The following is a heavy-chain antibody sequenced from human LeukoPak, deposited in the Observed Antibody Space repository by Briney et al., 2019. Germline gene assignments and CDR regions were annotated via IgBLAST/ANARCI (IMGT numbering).Heavy chain of an antibody. J-gene: IGHJ4*02. CDR1: GYTFTDYY. CDR3: TGGNGPGDY. Sequence: ASVKVSCKASGYTFTDYYIHWVRQAPGQGLEWMGWINPNSGGTNYAQKFQGRVTMTRDTSISTAYMELSRLRSDDTAMYYCTGGNGPGDYWGQGTLVTVSS. D-gene: IGHD4-23*01. CDR2: INPNSGGT. V-gene: IGHV1-2*02.